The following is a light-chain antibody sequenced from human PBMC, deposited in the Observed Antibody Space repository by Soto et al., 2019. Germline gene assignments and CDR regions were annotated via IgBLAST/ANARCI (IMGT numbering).Light chain of an antibody. CDR2: AAS. CDR1: QGIRSG. Sequence: DIQMTQSPSSLSASVGDRVTITCRASQGIRSGLGWYQQKPGNAPTRLIDAASSLQSGVPSRFSGSRSGTEFTLTISSLQPEDFATYYCLQHNTCPLTFGGGTKVDIK. V-gene: IGKV1-17*01. CDR3: LQHNTCPLT. J-gene: IGKJ4*01.